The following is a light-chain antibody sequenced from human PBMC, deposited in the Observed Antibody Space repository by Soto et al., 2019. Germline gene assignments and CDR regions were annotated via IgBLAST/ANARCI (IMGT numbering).Light chain of an antibody. Sequence: IQMTQSPSSVSASVGDTVTLSCQTSHGVSGWLAWYQQKPGKAPPLLIYTVSNLQSGVPSRFSGSGSGTDFNLTITNLQPEDFAPYCCQRGKTFPFTFGPGTKVEVK. CDR3: QRGKTFPFT. V-gene: IGKV1-12*01. CDR2: TVS. CDR1: HGVSGW. J-gene: IGKJ3*01.